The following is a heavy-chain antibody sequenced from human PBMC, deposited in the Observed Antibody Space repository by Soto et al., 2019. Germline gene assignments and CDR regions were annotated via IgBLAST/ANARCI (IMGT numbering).Heavy chain of an antibody. Sequence: SETLSLTCAVYGGSFSGYYWSWIRQPPGKGLEWIGEINHSGSTNYNPSLKSRVTISVDTSKNQFSLKLSSVTAADTAVYYCARRRGELREFDYWGQGTLVTVSS. CDR3: ARRRGELREFDY. CDR1: GGSFSGYY. D-gene: IGHD1-7*01. V-gene: IGHV4-34*01. J-gene: IGHJ4*02. CDR2: INHSGST.